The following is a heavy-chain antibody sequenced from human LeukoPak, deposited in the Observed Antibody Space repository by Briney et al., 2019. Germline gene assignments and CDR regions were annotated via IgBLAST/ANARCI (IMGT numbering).Heavy chain of an antibody. Sequence: SQTLSLTCTVSGVSMNYYFWNWIRQPAGEGLQWIGRIHSSGTTNYNPSLKSRVTMSIDMSKNQFSLRLTSVTAADTAVYYCARVPPDYSDLHDALDLWGQGTVVTVSS. D-gene: IGHD4-11*01. CDR2: IHSSGTT. V-gene: IGHV4-4*07. CDR3: ARVPPDYSDLHDALDL. CDR1: GVSMNYYF. J-gene: IGHJ3*01.